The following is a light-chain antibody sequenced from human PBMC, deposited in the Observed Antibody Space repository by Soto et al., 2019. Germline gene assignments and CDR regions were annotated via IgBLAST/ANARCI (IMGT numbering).Light chain of an antibody. CDR1: QSISWY. CDR2: AAA. Sequence: DIQMTQSPSSLSASVGDRVIIPCRASQSISWYLNWYQVRPGKAPKLLIYAAASLQSGVPSRFSGSGSGTDFTLTISSLQPEDFATYYCQQSYSVPYTFGRGTKVEI. J-gene: IGKJ2*01. V-gene: IGKV1-39*01. CDR3: QQSYSVPYT.